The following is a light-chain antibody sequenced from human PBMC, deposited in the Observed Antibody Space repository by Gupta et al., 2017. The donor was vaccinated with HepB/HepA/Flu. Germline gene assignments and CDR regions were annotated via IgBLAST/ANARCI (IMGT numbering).Light chain of an antibody. J-gene: IGLJ2*01. CDR3: SSYTFTSTLVV. Sequence: QSALAQPASVSGSPGQSITISCTGTNSDYVSWYTQYPGNAPKLLLYTVFERPSGVSHRFSGSQSGNTASLTIAGLQAEDEANYYCSSYTFTSTLVVFGGGSHLTVL. V-gene: IGLV2-14*01. CDR2: TVF. CDR1: NSDY.